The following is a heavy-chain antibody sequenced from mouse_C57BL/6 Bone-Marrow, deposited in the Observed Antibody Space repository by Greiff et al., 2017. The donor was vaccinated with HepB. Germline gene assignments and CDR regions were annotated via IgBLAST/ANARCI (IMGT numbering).Heavy chain of an antibody. J-gene: IGHJ4*01. Sequence: QVQLQQPGAEHVKPGASVKMSCKASGYTFTSYWITWVKQRPGQGLEWIGDIYPGSGSTNYNEKFKSKATLTVDTSSSTAYMQLGSLTSEDSAVYYCARSPLWGASDYWGQGTSVTVSS. CDR2: IYPGSGST. V-gene: IGHV1-55*01. CDR1: GYTFTSYW. CDR3: ARSPLWGASDY. D-gene: IGHD1-1*01.